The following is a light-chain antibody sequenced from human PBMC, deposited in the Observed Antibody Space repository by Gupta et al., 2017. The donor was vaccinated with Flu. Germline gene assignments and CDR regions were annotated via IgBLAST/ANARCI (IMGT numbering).Light chain of an antibody. V-gene: IGKV3-11*01. CDR2: DVS. Sequence: EGATLSCRASRSVGTFLAWYQHRPGQAPRLLIYDVSKRATGIPARFSGSGSGTDFTLTINRLEPEDFAIYYCQQRYDWPPYSFGGGTKVEMK. CDR1: RSVGTF. J-gene: IGKJ4*01. CDR3: QQRYDWPPYS.